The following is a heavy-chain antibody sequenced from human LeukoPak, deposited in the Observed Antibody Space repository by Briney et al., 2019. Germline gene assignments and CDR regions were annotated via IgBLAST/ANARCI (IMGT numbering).Heavy chain of an antibody. J-gene: IGHJ4*02. CDR2: IIPILGIA. D-gene: IGHD3-9*01. CDR1: GGTFSSYA. V-gene: IGHV1-69*04. Sequence: AWVKVSCKASGGTFSSYAISWVRQAPGQGLEWMGRIIPILGIANYAQKFQGRVTITADKSTSTAYMELSSLRSEDTAVYYCARVLRYFDFNFDYWDQGTLVTVSS. CDR3: ARVLRYFDFNFDY.